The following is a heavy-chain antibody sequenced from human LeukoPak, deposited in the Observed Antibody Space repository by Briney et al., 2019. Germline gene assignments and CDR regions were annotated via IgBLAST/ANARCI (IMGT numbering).Heavy chain of an antibody. D-gene: IGHD1-26*01. V-gene: IGHV1-2*02. CDR2: INPNSGDT. J-gene: IGHJ4*02. CDR3: AREGARLSDY. Sequence: ASVKVSCKASGYTFTDYYVHWVRQAPGQGLEWMGWINPNSGDTNYAQKFQGRVTMTWAASITTAYMGLTRLTSDDTAVYYCAREGARLSDYWGQGTLVTVSS. CDR1: GYTFTDYY.